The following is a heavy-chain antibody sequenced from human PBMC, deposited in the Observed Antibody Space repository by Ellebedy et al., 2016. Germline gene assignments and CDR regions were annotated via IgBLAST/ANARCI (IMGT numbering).Heavy chain of an antibody. V-gene: IGHV3-9*01. J-gene: IGHJ4*02. Sequence: GGSLRLSXATSGFTFDDYALHWVRQVPGKVLEWVSGISWNSAAIGYGEAVKGRFTISRDSAKNYLYLQMNSLRVEDTALYFCAKGTMDYLHHWGQGTLVTVSS. CDR1: GFTFDDYA. D-gene: IGHD3-10*01. CDR2: ISWNSAAI. CDR3: AKGTMDYLHH.